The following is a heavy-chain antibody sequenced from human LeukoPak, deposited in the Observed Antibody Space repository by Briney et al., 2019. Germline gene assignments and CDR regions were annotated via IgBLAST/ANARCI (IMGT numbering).Heavy chain of an antibody. CDR1: GYSFTSYW. D-gene: IGHD1-1*01. J-gene: IGHJ6*03. Sequence: GESLKISCKGSGYSFTSYWIGWLRQLPGKGLVWMGIIYPGDSATRYSPSFQSQVTISADKSINTAYLQWSSLKASDTAMYYCARQRQPERDYYYYMDVWGKGTTVSVSS. CDR2: IYPGDSAT. CDR3: ARQRQPERDYYYYMDV. V-gene: IGHV5-51*01.